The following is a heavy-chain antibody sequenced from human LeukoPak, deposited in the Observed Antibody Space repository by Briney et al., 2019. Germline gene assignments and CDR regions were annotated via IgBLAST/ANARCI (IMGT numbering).Heavy chain of an antibody. CDR2: ISAYNGNT. CDR1: GYTFTSYG. D-gene: IGHD4-23*01. Sequence: ASVKVSCKASGYTFTSYGISWVRQAPGQGLEWMGWISAYNGNTNYAQKLQGRVTMTTDTSTSTAYMELRSLRSDATAVYYCARDPLDSGGKRPFDSWGQGTLVTVSS. CDR3: ARDPLDSGGKRPFDS. J-gene: IGHJ4*02. V-gene: IGHV1-18*01.